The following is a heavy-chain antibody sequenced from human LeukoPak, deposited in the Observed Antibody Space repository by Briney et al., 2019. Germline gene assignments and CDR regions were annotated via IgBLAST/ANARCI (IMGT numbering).Heavy chain of an antibody. D-gene: IGHD3-22*01. CDR2: INPSGGST. CDR1: GYTFTSYY. J-gene: IGHJ6*03. V-gene: IGHV1-46*01. CDR3: ARDQAYDSSGSYMDV. Sequence: ASVKVSCKASGYTFTSYYMHWVRQAPGQGLEWMGLINPSGGSTSYAQKFQGRVTMTRDTSTSTVYMELSSLRSEDTAVYYCARDQAYDSSGSYMDVWGKGTTVTVSS.